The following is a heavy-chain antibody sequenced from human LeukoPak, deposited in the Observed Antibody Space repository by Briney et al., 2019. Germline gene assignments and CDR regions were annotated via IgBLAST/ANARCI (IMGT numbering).Heavy chain of an antibody. J-gene: IGHJ4*02. CDR2: IYTTGST. V-gene: IGHV4-4*07. CDR1: GGSISSYY. CDR3: ARGIAAAAKQGGFDY. D-gene: IGHD6-13*01. Sequence: PSETLSLTCTVSGGSISSYYWSWIRQPAGKGLEWIGRIYTTGSTSYNPSLKSRVTMSVDTSNNQFSLKLSSVTDADTALYYCARGIAAAAKQGGFDYWGQGTLVTVSS.